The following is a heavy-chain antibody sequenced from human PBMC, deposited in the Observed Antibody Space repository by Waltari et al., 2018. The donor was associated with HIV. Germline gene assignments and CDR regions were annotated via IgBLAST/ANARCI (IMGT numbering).Heavy chain of an antibody. Sequence: QVQLVKSESELKKPGAAVKVSCKASGYTFTSTSNTWVRQAPGQGLGWMGWINTNSGSPMYAQGFTGRFVFSLDTSVSTAFLQISALKADDTAVYFCARDGGRSRAFDSWGQGTLVTVSS. CDR1: GYTFTSTS. CDR3: ARDGGRSRAFDS. V-gene: IGHV7-4-1*02. D-gene: IGHD3-16*01. J-gene: IGHJ4*02. CDR2: INTNSGSP.